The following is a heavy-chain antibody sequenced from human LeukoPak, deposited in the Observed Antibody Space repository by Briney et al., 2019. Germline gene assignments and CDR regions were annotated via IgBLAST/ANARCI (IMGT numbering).Heavy chain of an antibody. CDR2: IDTSSTTM. CDR3: GRELDGSVDY. D-gene: IGHD3-10*01. CDR1: GLTFSKSS. Sequence: PGGSLRLSCAASGLTFSKSSMTWVRQDPGKGLEWVSFIDTSSTTMYYTDSVKGRFTISRENAKNSLFLQMSSLRADDTAVYYCGRELDGSVDYWGQGTLVTDSS. V-gene: IGHV3-48*04. J-gene: IGHJ4*02.